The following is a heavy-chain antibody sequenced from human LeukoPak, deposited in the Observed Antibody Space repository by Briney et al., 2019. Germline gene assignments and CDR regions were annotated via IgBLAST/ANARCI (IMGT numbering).Heavy chain of an antibody. CDR2: ISPTGSTT. D-gene: IGHD6-6*01. CDR1: GFSFSGHW. V-gene: IGHV3-74*01. Sequence: GSLRLSCTASGFSFSGHWMHWARQLPGKGLVWVSRISPTGSTTSHADPVKGRFTVSRDNAKNTLYLQVNNLRAEDTAVYYCARGPNSNWSGLDFWGQGTLLTVSS. CDR3: ARGPNSNWSGLDF. J-gene: IGHJ4*02.